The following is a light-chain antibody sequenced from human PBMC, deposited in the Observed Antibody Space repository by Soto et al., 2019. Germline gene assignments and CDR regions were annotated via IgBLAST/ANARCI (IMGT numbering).Light chain of an antibody. CDR3: QSYDSSLSGYV. CDR1: SSNIGAGYD. V-gene: IGLV1-40*01. CDR2: GNS. J-gene: IGLJ1*01. Sequence: QSALTQPPSVSGAPGQRVTISCTGSSSNIGAGYDVHWYQQLPGTAPKVLIYGNSNRPSGVPDRFSGSKSGTSASLAITGLQAEDEADYYCQSYDSSLSGYVFGTGTKVIVL.